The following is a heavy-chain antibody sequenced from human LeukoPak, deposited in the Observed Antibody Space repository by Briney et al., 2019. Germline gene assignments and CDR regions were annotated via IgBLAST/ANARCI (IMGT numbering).Heavy chain of an antibody. J-gene: IGHJ4*02. CDR1: GGSISSYY. D-gene: IGHD6-19*01. V-gene: IGHV4-4*09. CDR3: ARLGGWYRYFDY. CDR2: IYTSGST. Sequence: PSETLSLTCTVSGGSISSYYWSWIRQPPGKGLEWIGYIYTSGSTNYNPSLKSRVTISVDTSKNQFSLKLSSVTAADTAVYYCARLGGWYRYFDYWGQGTLVTVSS.